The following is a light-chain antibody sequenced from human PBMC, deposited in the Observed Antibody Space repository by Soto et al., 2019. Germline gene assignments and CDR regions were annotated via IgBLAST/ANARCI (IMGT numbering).Light chain of an antibody. J-gene: IGKJ3*01. Sequence: DIVMTQSPDSLAVSLGERATINCKSSQSVLYSSNNKNYLAWYQQKPGQPPKLLIYWASTRDSVVPDRFSGSGSGTDFTLTISSLQAEDVAFYYCQQYYSTPFTFGPGTKVDIK. CDR2: WAS. CDR1: QSVLYSSNNKNY. V-gene: IGKV4-1*01. CDR3: QQYYSTPFT.